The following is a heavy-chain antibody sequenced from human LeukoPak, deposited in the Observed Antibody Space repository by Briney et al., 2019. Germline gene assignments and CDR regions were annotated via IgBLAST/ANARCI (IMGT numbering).Heavy chain of an antibody. J-gene: IGHJ5*02. CDR2: IIPIFGTA. D-gene: IGHD2-2*01. CDR3: AREDTPAAYKYNWFDP. V-gene: IGHV1-69*13. Sequence: ASVKVSCKASGGTFSSYAISWVRQVPGQGLEWMGGIIPIFGTANYAQKFQGRVTITADESTSTAYMELSSLRSEDTAVYYCAREDTPAAYKYNWFDPWGQGTLVTVSS. CDR1: GGTFSSYA.